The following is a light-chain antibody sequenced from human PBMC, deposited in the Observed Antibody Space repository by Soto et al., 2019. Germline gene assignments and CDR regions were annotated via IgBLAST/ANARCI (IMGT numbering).Light chain of an antibody. Sequence: EIVLTQSPGTLSLSPGERATLSCRASQSVSSSYLAWYQQKPGQAPRLLIYGTSSRATAIPDMFSGSGSGTDFTLTISILEPEDFAVYYCQQYGSSSWTFGQGTKVEIK. CDR3: QQYGSSSWT. CDR2: GTS. J-gene: IGKJ1*01. V-gene: IGKV3-20*01. CDR1: QSVSSSY.